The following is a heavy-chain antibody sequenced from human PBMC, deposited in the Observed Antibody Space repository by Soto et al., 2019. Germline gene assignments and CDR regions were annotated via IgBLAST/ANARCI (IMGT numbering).Heavy chain of an antibody. V-gene: IGHV1-8*01. D-gene: IGHD6-13*01. CDR2: MNPNSGNT. CDR1: GYTFTSYD. Sequence: QVQLVQSGAEVEKPGASVKVSCKASGYTFTSYDINWVRQATGQGLEWMGWMNPNSGNTGYAQKFQGRVTMTRNTSISTAYMELSSLSSEATAVYFCARERSAAGTAGFDPWGKGTVVTVSS. J-gene: IGHJ5*02. CDR3: ARERSAAGTAGFDP.